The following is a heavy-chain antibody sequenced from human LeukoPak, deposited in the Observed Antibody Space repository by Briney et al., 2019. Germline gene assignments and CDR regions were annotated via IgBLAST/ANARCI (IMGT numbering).Heavy chain of an antibody. CDR3: ARELSYGGNFDY. Sequence: SVKVSCKASGSFFSSYSVSWVRQAPGEGLEWMGGIIPIFGTANYAQKFQGRVTITADKSTSTAYMELSSLRSEDTAVYYCARELSYGGNFDYWGQGTLVTVSS. CDR1: GSFFSSYS. J-gene: IGHJ4*02. D-gene: IGHD4-23*01. V-gene: IGHV1-69*06. CDR2: IIPIFGTA.